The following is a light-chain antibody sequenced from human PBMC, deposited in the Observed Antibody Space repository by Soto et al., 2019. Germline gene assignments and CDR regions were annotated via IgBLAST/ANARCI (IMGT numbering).Light chain of an antibody. CDR2: GAS. Sequence: DIEMTQSPSSLSASVGDRVTITCRASQTIHTYLNWYQQKPGKAPNLLIYGASNLQSGVPSRFSGSGSGTDFTLTINSLQPADFATYFRQQTYGGPYTFGQGTKLEIK. CDR3: QQTYGGPYT. V-gene: IGKV1-39*01. CDR1: QTIHTY. J-gene: IGKJ2*01.